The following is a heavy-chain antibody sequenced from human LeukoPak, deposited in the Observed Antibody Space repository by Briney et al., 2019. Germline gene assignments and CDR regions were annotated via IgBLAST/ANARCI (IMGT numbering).Heavy chain of an antibody. J-gene: IGHJ6*03. D-gene: IGHD5-18*01. V-gene: IGHV4-59*01. CDR1: GGSFSGYY. CDR3: ARTTEGGYTYGYFYYYYMDV. CDR2: IYYSGST. Sequence: SETLSLTCAVYGGSFSGYYWSWIRQPPGKGLEWIGYIYYSGSTNYNPSLESRVTISVDTSKNQFSLKLTSVTAADTAVYYCARTTEGGYTYGYFYYYYMDVWGKGTTVTISS.